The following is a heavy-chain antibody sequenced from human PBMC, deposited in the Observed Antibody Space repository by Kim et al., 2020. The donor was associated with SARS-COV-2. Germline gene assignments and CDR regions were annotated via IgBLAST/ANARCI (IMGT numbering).Heavy chain of an antibody. CDR1: GASIKNSDSY. Sequence: SETLSLTCSVSGASIKNSDSYWGWIRQSPGKGLEWIGSFSYSGTTYYNSSLKSRVTISVDTSNNHLSLTMRSATAADTALYYSAIQAPRLLWFGALGDF. CDR3: AIQAPRLLWFGALGDF. CDR2: FSYSGTT. J-gene: IGHJ4*01. V-gene: IGHV4-39*01. D-gene: IGHD3-10*01.